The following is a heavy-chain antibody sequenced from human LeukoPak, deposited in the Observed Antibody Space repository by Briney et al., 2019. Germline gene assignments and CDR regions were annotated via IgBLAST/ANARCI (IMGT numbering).Heavy chain of an antibody. D-gene: IGHD3-16*01. Sequence: SETLSLTCAVYGGSFSGYYWSWIRQPPGKGLEWIGEVNHSGSTNYNPSLKSRVTISVDTSKNQFSLKLSSVTAADTAVYYCARGRGYFDYWGQGTLVTVSS. CDR2: VNHSGST. CDR1: GGSFSGYY. CDR3: ARGRGYFDY. J-gene: IGHJ4*02. V-gene: IGHV4-34*01.